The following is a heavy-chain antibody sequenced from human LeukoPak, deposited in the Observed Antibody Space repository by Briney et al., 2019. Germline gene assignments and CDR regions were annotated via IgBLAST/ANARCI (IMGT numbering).Heavy chain of an antibody. J-gene: IGHJ4*02. Sequence: GGSLRLSCAASGFTFSSYSMNWVRQAPGKGLGWVSSISSSSSYIYYADSVKGRFTISRDNAKNSLYLQMNSLRAEDTAVYYCARDLGSGWSDFDYWGQGTLVTVSS. CDR2: ISSSSSYI. CDR1: GFTFSSYS. D-gene: IGHD6-19*01. V-gene: IGHV3-21*01. CDR3: ARDLGSGWSDFDY.